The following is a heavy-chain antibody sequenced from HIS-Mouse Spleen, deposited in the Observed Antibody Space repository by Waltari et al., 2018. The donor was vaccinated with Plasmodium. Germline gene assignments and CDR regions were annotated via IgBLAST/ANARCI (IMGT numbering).Heavy chain of an antibody. J-gene: IGHJ4*02. CDR2: IFYSGST. CDR3: ARLSIAVAGNFDY. V-gene: IGHV4-39*01. CDR1: GGSISSSRYY. D-gene: IGHD6-19*01. Sequence: QLQLQESGPGLVKPSETLSLTFTVSGGSISSSRYYWGWIRQPPGKGLEWIGGIFYSGSTYYNPSLKSRVTISVDTSKNQFSLKLSSVTAADTAVYYCARLSIAVAGNFDYWGQGTLVTVSS.